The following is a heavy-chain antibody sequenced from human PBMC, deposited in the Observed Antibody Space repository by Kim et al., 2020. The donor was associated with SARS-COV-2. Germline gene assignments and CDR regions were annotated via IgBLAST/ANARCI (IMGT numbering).Heavy chain of an antibody. Sequence: GGSLRLSCAASGFTFSSYAMHWVRQAPGKGLEWVAVISYDGSNKYYADSVKGRFTISRDNSKNTLYLQMNSLRAEDTAVYYCATRTPYDLTHFDYWGQGTLVTVSS. D-gene: IGHD3-3*01. J-gene: IGHJ4*02. CDR1: GFTFSSYA. CDR3: ATRTPYDLTHFDY. V-gene: IGHV3-30-3*01. CDR2: ISYDGSNK.